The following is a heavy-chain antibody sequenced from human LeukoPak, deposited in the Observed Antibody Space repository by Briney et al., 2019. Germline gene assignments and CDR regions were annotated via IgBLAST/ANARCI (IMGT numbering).Heavy chain of an antibody. J-gene: IGHJ4*02. CDR2: ITWSGGST. V-gene: IGHV3-43D*03. D-gene: IGHD6-6*01. Sequence: GGSLRLSCAASGFNFDDYAMHWVCQAPGKGLEWVSLITWSGGSTSYADSVKGRFTISRDNTKDSLYLQMSSLRVEDTALYYCARSLTYSSSSFFDYWGQGTLVTVSS. CDR3: ARSLTYSSSSFFDY. CDR1: GFNFDDYA.